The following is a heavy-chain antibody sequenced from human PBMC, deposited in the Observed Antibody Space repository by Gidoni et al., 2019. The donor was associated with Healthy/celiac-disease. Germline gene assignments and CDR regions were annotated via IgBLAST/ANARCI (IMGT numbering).Heavy chain of an antibody. V-gene: IGHV1-2*04. D-gene: IGHD3-3*02. J-gene: IGHJ6*02. Sequence: QVPLVQSGAEVKKPGASVKVSSKASGYTFTGYYMHWVRQAPGQGLEWSGWINPNSGGTNYAQKFQGWVTITRDTSISTAYMELSRLRSDDTAVYYCARESFRADGMDVWGQVTTVTVSS. CDR2: INPNSGGT. CDR1: GYTFTGYY. CDR3: ARESFRADGMDV.